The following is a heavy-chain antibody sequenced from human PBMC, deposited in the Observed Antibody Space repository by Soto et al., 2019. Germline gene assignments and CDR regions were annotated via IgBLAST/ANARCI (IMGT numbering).Heavy chain of an antibody. Sequence: GSLRLSCAASGFTLRNSRMSWVRQAPGKGLEWVANIKQDGSDTYYVDSVKGRFTISRDNAKNSLCLQMNSLRAEDTAVYYCARAPTISRRYYGMDVWGQGTTVTVSS. CDR2: IKQDGSDT. CDR3: ARAPTISRRYYGMDV. D-gene: IGHD3-3*01. CDR1: GFTLRNSR. J-gene: IGHJ6*02. V-gene: IGHV3-7*02.